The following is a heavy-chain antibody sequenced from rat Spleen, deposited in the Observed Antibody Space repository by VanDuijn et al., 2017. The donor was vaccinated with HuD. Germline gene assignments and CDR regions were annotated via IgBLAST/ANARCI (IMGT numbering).Heavy chain of an antibody. CDR3: TTGSSFDY. CDR1: GFSFSNYG. J-gene: IGHJ2*01. Sequence: EVQLVESGGGLVQPGRSQKLSCAASGFSFSNYGMHWIRQAPTKGLEWVAAISPSGGSTYYPDSVKGRFTISRDNAKSSLYLQMDSLRSGDTATYYCTTGSSFDYWGQGVMVTVSS. V-gene: IGHV5-19*01. CDR2: ISPSGGST.